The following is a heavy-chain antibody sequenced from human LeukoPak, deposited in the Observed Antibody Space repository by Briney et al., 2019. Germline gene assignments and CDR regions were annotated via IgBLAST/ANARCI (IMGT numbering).Heavy chain of an antibody. Sequence: GGSLRLSCAASGFTFSSHWMTWVRQAPGKGLEWVANIKQDGSEKYYVDSVKGRFTISRDNAKNSLYLQMNSLRAEDTAVYYCARARGSYYYYYYMDVWGKGTTVTVSS. CDR2: IKQDGSEK. CDR1: GFTFSSHW. D-gene: IGHD1-26*01. CDR3: ARARGSYYYYYYMDV. V-gene: IGHV3-7*01. J-gene: IGHJ6*03.